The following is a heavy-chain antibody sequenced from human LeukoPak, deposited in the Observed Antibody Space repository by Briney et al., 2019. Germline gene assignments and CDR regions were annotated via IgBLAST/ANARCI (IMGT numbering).Heavy chain of an antibody. D-gene: IGHD6-13*01. CDR3: ARDLPIANKNFDY. Sequence: RGSLRLSCAASGFTFSSYSMNWVRQAPGKGLEWVSSISSSSSYIYYADSVKGRFTISRDNAKNSLYLQMNSLRAEDTAVYYCARDLPIANKNFDYWGQGTLVTVSS. CDR1: GFTFSSYS. V-gene: IGHV3-21*01. J-gene: IGHJ4*02. CDR2: ISSSSSYI.